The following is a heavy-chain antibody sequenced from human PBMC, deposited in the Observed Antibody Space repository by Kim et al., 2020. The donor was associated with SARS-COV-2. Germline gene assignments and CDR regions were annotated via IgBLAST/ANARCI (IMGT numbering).Heavy chain of an antibody. D-gene: IGHD6-19*01. CDR1: GYKFNVYG. CDR2: ISAYNGNT. V-gene: IGHV1-18*01. J-gene: IGHJ4*02. CDR3: ARGEPQWRVPRLFYFDY. Sequence: ASVKVSCKTSGYKFNVYGIVWVRQAPGQGLEWTGWISAYNGNTNYVQKFQDRVTMTTDTSTSTAYMELRSLRFDDTAFYYCARGEPQWRVPRLFYFDYWGQGSLVTVSS.